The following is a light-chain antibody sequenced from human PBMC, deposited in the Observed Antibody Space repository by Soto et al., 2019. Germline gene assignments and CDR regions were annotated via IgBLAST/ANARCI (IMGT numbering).Light chain of an antibody. CDR3: QQLNYWPRIT. CDR1: QSVGTN. J-gene: IGKJ5*01. CDR2: GAS. V-gene: IGKV3-15*01. Sequence: DIVMTQAQGTLYVSPGERATLSCRASQSVGTNLAWYQQGPGQAPRLLVYGASTRASGIPPRFSGSGSGTDFTLTISSLQSEDFAVYYCQQLNYWPRITFGQGTRLEIK.